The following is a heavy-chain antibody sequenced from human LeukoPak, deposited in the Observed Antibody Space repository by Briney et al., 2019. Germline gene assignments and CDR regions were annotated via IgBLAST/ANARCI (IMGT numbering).Heavy chain of an antibody. J-gene: IGHJ4*02. CDR2: ISWNSGSK. D-gene: IGHD3-10*01. CDR3: AKARSGSGGSGSFYHPIDY. CDR1: GFTFDDYD. V-gene: IGHV3-9*01. Sequence: PGGSLRLSCAASGFTFDDYDMHWVRQAPGKGLEWVSGISWNSGSKAYADSVKGRFTIAEENEKNSLLMQMNSLTAEATALYYCAKARSGSGGSGSFYHPIDYWGQGTLVTVSS.